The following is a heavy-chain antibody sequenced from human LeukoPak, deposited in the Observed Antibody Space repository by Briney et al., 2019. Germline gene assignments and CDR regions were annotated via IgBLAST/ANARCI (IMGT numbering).Heavy chain of an antibody. J-gene: IGHJ6*02. CDR1: GFTFKSYT. V-gene: IGHV3-21*01. CDR2: ITSSLSYI. D-gene: IGHD2-2*01. CDR3: ARDFGRTSDWQPRLYYGMDV. Sequence: GGSLRPSCAASGFTFKSYTMNWVRQAPGKGLEWVSSITSSLSYISYADSVKGRFTISRDNAKNSLSLQMNSLRAEDTAVYYCARDFGRTSDWQPRLYYGMDVWGQGTTVAVSS.